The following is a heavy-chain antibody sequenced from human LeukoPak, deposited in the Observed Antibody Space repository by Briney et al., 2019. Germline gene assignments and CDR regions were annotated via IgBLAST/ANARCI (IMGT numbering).Heavy chain of an antibody. CDR2: ISYDGSNK. CDR1: GFTFSSYG. CDR3: ARGFCRGRRCYLANWFNS. D-gene: IGHD2-15*01. V-gene: IGHV3-30*03. Sequence: GGSLRLSCAASGFTFSSYGMHWVRQAPGKGLEWVAVISYDGSNKYYADSVKGRFTISRDNANNSLYLQMSSLRAEDTAIYYCARGFCRGRRCYLANWFNSWGQGILVTVSS. J-gene: IGHJ5*01.